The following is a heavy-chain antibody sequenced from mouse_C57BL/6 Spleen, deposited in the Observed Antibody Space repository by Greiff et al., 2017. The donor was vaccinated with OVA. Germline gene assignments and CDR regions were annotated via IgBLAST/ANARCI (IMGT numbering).Heavy chain of an antibody. CDR1: GFTFSSYA. CDR3: ARDPLYYNAMDY. D-gene: IGHD2-1*01. V-gene: IGHV5-4*01. J-gene: IGHJ4*01. Sequence: EVKLVESGGGLVKPGGSLKLSCAASGFTFSSYAMSWVRQTPEKRLEWVATISDGGSYTYYPDNVKGRFTISRDNAKNNLYLQMSHLKSEDTSMYYCARDPLYYNAMDYWGQGTSVTVSS. CDR2: ISDGGSYT.